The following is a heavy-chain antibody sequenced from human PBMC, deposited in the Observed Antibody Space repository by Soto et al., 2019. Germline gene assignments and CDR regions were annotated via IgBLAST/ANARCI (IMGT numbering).Heavy chain of an antibody. V-gene: IGHV4-31*03. CDR3: ARGTYTYGYAIAL. Sequence: QVQLQESGPGLVKPSQTLSLTCSVSGGSISSGGYYWSWVRQHPGKGLEWIGYIYSSGSTYHNPSLERRVSISRDTSTNHFSLKLTSVTAADTAVYVCARGTYTYGYAIALWGQGTLVTVSS. D-gene: IGHD5-18*01. CDR2: IYSSGST. J-gene: IGHJ4*02. CDR1: GGSISSGGYY.